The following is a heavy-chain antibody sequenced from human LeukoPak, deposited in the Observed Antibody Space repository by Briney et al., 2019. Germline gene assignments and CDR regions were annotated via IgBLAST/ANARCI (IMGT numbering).Heavy chain of an antibody. D-gene: IGHD5-12*01. J-gene: IGHJ6*03. CDR3: ARDSRRSGYNHYYYYIDV. V-gene: IGHV3-48*03. CDR2: ISSSGSDT. CDR1: AFIVSSYE. Sequence: PGGSLRLSCAAAAFIVSSYEMSWVSQAPGKGMEWLSYISSSGSDTYYADSVKGRFTISRDNAKNSLYLQMNSLRAEDTAVYYCARDSRRSGYNHYYYYIDVWGQGTTVTVSS.